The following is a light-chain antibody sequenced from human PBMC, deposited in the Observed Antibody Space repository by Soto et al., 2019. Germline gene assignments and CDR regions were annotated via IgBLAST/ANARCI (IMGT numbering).Light chain of an antibody. V-gene: IGKV3-15*01. J-gene: IGKJ1*01. CDR1: QSVSSN. Sequence: EIAMTQSPATLSVSPGDRATLSCGASQSVSSNLAWYQQKPGQAPRLLIYAASSRATGIPARFSGSGSWTDFTLTIGSLQCEDGAVYYCQQYNNGGVPFGQGTKVDIK. CDR2: AAS. CDR3: QQYNNGGVP.